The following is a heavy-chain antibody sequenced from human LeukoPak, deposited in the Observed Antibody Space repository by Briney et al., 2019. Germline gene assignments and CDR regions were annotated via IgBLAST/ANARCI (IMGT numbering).Heavy chain of an antibody. CDR2: ISSSSSYI. D-gene: IGHD6-25*01. V-gene: IGHV3-21*01. Sequence: GGSLRLSCAASGFTFSSYSMNWVRQAPGKGLEWVSSISSSSSYIYYEDSVKGRFTIPRDNAKNSLYLQMNSLRAEDTAVYYCARFIRLDAFDIWGQGTMVTVSS. CDR3: ARFIRLDAFDI. J-gene: IGHJ3*02. CDR1: GFTFSSYS.